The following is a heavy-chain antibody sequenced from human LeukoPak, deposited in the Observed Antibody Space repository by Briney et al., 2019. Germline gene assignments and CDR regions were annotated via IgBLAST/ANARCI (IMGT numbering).Heavy chain of an antibody. V-gene: IGHV3-23*01. D-gene: IGHD6-13*01. CDR1: GFTFSSYA. J-gene: IGHJ4*02. CDR3: ARRWSFDY. Sequence: PGGSLRLSCAASGFTFSSYAMSWVRQAPGKGLEWVSTISASGADTYYADSVKGRFTISRDNSKNTLYLQMNSLRPEDTAVYYCARRWSFDYWGQGTLVTVSS. CDR2: ISASGADT.